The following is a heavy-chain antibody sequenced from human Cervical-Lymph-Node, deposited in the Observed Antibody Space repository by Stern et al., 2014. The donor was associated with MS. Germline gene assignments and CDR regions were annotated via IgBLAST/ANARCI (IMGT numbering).Heavy chain of an antibody. V-gene: IGHV1-69*04. CDR3: ARGVVSNRAAATLHNLFDP. CDR1: GGTFSSSYA. D-gene: IGHD2-15*01. CDR2: IIPILGLA. Sequence: VQLVESGAEVKKPGSSMNVSCKTSGGTFSSSYAITWMRQAPGQGLEWMGRIIPILGLANYAQKFQGRVFITADKSTSTTYLELSSLRSEDTAVYYCARGVVSNRAAATLHNLFDPWGQGTLVTVSS. J-gene: IGHJ5*02.